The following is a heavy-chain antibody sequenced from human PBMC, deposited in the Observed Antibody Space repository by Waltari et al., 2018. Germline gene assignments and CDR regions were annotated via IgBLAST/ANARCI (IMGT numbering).Heavy chain of an antibody. CDR2: ISYDGSNK. D-gene: IGHD2-8*01. CDR1: GFTFSSYA. CDR3: ARSRTGSYGAFDI. J-gene: IGHJ3*02. Sequence: QVQLVESGGGVVQPGRSLRLSCAASGFTFSSYAMHWVRQAPGKGLEWVAVISYDGSNKYSADSVKGRFTISRDNSKNTLYLQMNSLRAEDTAVYYCARSRTGSYGAFDIWGLGTMVTVSS. V-gene: IGHV3-30-3*01.